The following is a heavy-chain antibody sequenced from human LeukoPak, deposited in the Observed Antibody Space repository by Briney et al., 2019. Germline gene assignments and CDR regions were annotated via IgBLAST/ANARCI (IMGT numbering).Heavy chain of an antibody. V-gene: IGHV1-46*01. CDR1: GYILSSYN. CDR2: INPSGGDT. D-gene: IGHD3-16*01. J-gene: IGHJ3*02. Sequence: GASVKVSCKASGYILSSYNMHWVRQAPGQGLEWLGIINPSGGDTKYAQKFQGRVTLTRDKSTSTVYMELSSLTSDDTAVYFCATWGLHFDIWGQGTMVTVAS. CDR3: ATWGLHFDI.